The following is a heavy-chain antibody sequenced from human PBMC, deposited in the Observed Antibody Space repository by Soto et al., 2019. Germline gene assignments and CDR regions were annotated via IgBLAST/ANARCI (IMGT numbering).Heavy chain of an antibody. J-gene: IGHJ4*02. CDR1: GGPFSNDI. CDR2: IIPLLSTS. Sequence: QVQLEQSGAEVKKPGSSVRVSCKASGGPFSNDIITWVRQAPGQGLEWMGRIIPLLSTSTYAQNFQGRLTTTADTSTGTAYMALKYLISADTAVYYCARDSPVGSTFSGYQAIDYWGQGTRITVSS. V-gene: IGHV1-69*08. D-gene: IGHD5-12*01. CDR3: ARDSPVGSTFSGYQAIDY.